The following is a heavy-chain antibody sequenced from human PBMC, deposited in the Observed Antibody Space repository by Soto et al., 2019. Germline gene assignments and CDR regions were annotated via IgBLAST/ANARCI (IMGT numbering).Heavy chain of an antibody. CDR2: ISYDGSNI. CDR1: GFTFSSYG. J-gene: IGHJ3*02. CDR3: AKDVTVGATNYAFDI. D-gene: IGHD1-26*01. V-gene: IGHV3-30*18. Sequence: GGSLRLSCAASGFTFSSYGMHWVRQAPGKGLEWVAVISYDGSNIYYADSVKGRFTISRDNSKNTLYLQMNSLRAEDTAVYYCAKDVTVGATNYAFDIWGQGTMVTVSS.